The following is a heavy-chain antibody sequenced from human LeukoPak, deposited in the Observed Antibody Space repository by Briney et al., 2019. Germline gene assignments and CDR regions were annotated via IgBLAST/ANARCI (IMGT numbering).Heavy chain of an antibody. V-gene: IGHV3-23*01. CDR1: GFTFSSYA. J-gene: IGHJ4*02. CDR3: AKAKRVAPFDY. D-gene: IGHD3-3*01. CDR2: ISGSGGGT. Sequence: PGGSLRLSCAASGFTFSSYAMSWVRQAPGKGLEWVSVISGSGGGTNYADSVKGRFTISRDNSKNTLYLQMNSLRAEDTAVYYCAKAKRVAPFDYWGQGTLVTVSS.